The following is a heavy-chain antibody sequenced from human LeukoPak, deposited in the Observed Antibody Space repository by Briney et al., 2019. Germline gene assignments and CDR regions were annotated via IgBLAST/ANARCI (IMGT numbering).Heavy chain of an antibody. CDR3: ARLGLLWFGELLGFDY. Sequence: ASVKVSCKASGYTFTSYAMHWVRQAPGQRLEWMGWINAGNGNTKYPQKFQGRVTITRDTSASTAYMELSSLRSEDTAVYYCARLGLLWFGELLGFDYWGQGTLVTVSS. D-gene: IGHD3-10*01. V-gene: IGHV1-3*01. CDR2: INAGNGNT. CDR1: GYTFTSYA. J-gene: IGHJ4*02.